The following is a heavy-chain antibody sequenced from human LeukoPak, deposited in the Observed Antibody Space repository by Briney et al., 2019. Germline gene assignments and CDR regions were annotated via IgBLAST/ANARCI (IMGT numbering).Heavy chain of an antibody. Sequence: ASVKVSCKASGYTFTGYYMHWVRQAPGQGLEWMGWINPNSGGTNYAQKFQDRVTMTRDTSISTAYMELSRLRSDDTAVYYCARDQDIVVVPAPARVDYWGQGTLVTVSS. V-gene: IGHV1-2*02. CDR2: INPNSGGT. J-gene: IGHJ4*02. CDR1: GYTFTGYY. CDR3: ARDQDIVVVPAPARVDY. D-gene: IGHD2-2*01.